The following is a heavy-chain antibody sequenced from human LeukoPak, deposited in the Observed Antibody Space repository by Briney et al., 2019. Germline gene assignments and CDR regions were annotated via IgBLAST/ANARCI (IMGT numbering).Heavy chain of an antibody. Sequence: ASVKVSCMASGYSFTSYGISRVRPAPGQGLEWMGWINNYNGNTNYAQKFQGRVTMTTDTSTSTAYMELRSLRSDDTAVYYCAREEGSRGAFDIWGQGTMVTVSS. CDR2: INNYNGNT. J-gene: IGHJ3*02. V-gene: IGHV1-18*04. CDR1: GYSFTSYG. D-gene: IGHD3-10*01. CDR3: AREEGSRGAFDI.